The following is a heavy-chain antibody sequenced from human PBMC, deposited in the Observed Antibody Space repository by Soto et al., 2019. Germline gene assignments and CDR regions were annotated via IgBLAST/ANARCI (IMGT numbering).Heavy chain of an antibody. CDR3: ARDKDRPQLGGNYYYILDV. V-gene: IGHV1-2*04. D-gene: IGHD3-3*02. J-gene: IGHJ6*02. CDR2: INPNSGGT. CDR1: GYTFTGYY. Sequence: GASVKVSCKASGYTFTGYYMHWVRQAPGQGLEWMGWINPNSGGTNYAQKFQGWVTMTRDTSISTAYMELSSLRSDDTAVYYCARDKDRPQLGGNYYYILDVWGQGTAVTVSS.